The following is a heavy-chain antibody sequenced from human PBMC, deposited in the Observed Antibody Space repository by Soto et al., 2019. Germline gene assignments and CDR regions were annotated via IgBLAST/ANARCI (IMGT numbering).Heavy chain of an antibody. CDR1: GFTFSSYG. CDR3: ARDIEAAGYYGMDV. CDR2: IWYDGSNK. J-gene: IGHJ6*02. Sequence: PGGSLRLSCAASGFTFSSYGMHWVRQAPGKGLEWVAVIWYDGSNKYYADSVKGRFTISRDNSKNTLYLQMNSLRAEDTAVYYCARDIEAAGYYGMDVWGQGTTVTVSS. V-gene: IGHV3-33*08.